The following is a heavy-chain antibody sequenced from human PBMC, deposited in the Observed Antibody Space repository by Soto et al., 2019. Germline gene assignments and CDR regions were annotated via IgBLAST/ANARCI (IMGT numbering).Heavy chain of an antibody. Sequence: GSLRLSCAASGFVVSSTYMSWVRQAPGEGLEWVSLLHTGGATYYADSVKGRFTISRDNSKTTLSRQMNSLRADDTAVYYCVRDGGSRSIGSRSYYFGKDVWGQGTTVTVSS. CDR2: LHTGGAT. CDR3: VRDGGSRSIGSRSYYFGKDV. CDR1: GFVVSSTY. V-gene: IGHV3-53*01. D-gene: IGHD1-26*01. J-gene: IGHJ6*02.